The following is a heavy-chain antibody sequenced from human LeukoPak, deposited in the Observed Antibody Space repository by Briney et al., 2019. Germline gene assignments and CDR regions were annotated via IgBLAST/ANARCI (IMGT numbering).Heavy chain of an antibody. CDR3: ARDSASPPVTFDY. Sequence: GGTLRLSCSASGFPFSIYSMNWVRQAPGEGPEWISYISSRSSILYYADSVNGRFTISRDDAKNSLYLQMSGLRVEDTAVYYCARDSASPPVTFDYWGLGTLVTVSS. CDR1: GFPFSIYS. D-gene: IGHD4-17*01. V-gene: IGHV3-48*04. J-gene: IGHJ4*02. CDR2: ISSRSSIL.